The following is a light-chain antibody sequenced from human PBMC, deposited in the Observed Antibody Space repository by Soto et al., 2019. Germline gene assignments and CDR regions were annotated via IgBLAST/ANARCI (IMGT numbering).Light chain of an antibody. CDR2: AAS. Sequence: DVQMIQSPASVSASVGDRVTITCRASQSINSWLAWYQQKPGKAPKLLIYAASNLQSGVPSRFSGSGSETDFTLTISSLQPEDFATYYCQQANIFPITFGQGTRLEIK. CDR1: QSINSW. J-gene: IGKJ5*01. CDR3: QQANIFPIT. V-gene: IGKV1-12*01.